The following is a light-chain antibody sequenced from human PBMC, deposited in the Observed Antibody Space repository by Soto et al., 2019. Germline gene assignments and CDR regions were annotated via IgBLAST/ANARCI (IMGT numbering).Light chain of an antibody. CDR1: TSNIGSNY. Sequence: QSVLTQPPSASGTPGQGVTISCSGSTSNIGSNYVYWYQQLPGTAPKLLIYRNNQRPSGAPDRFSGSKSGTSASLAISGLRSDDEADYFCATWDDSLNGFYVFGTGTKVTV. CDR3: ATWDDSLNGFYV. CDR2: RNN. J-gene: IGLJ1*01. V-gene: IGLV1-47*01.